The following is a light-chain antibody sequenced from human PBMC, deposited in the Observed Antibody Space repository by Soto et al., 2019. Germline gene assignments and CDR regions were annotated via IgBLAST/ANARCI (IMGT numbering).Light chain of an antibody. J-gene: IGKJ4*01. V-gene: IGKV3-20*01. Sequence: EIVLTHSPGTLSLYPGEKETLSCRASQSVTSSYIAWYQQKPGQAPRLLIYGASSRATGIPDRFSGSGSGTDFTLSISRLVPEDFAVYFCQQYGSSPALTFGGGTKV. CDR1: QSVTSSY. CDR3: QQYGSSPALT. CDR2: GAS.